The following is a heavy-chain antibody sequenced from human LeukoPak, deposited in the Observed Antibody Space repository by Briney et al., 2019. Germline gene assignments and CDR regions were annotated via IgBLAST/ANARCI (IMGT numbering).Heavy chain of an antibody. CDR1: GGTFSSYA. Sequence: SVKVSCKASGGTFSSYAISWVRQAPGQGIEWMGGIIPIFGTANYAQKLQGRVTITADESTSTAYMELSSLRSEDTAVYYCAREGGLQLWLFDYWGQGTLVTVSS. CDR2: IIPIFGTA. CDR3: AREGGLQLWLFDY. D-gene: IGHD5-18*01. J-gene: IGHJ4*02. V-gene: IGHV1-69*13.